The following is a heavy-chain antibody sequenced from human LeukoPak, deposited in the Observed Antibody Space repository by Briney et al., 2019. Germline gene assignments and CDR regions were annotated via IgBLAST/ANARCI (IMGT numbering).Heavy chain of an antibody. V-gene: IGHV4-31*03. CDR1: GGSISSGGYY. CDR3: ARDWWNGLDY. Sequence: PSETLSLTCTVSGGSISSGGYYWSWIRQPPGKGLEWIGYIYYSGSTYYNPSLKSRVTISVDTSKNQFSLKLSSVTAADSAVYYCARDWWNGLDYWGQGTRVSVSS. CDR2: IYYSGST. D-gene: IGHD1-1*01. J-gene: IGHJ4*02.